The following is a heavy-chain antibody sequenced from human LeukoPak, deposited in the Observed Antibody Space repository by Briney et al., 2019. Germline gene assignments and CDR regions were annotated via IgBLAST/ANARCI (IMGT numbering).Heavy chain of an antibody. D-gene: IGHD3-10*01. CDR1: GYTFTSYY. V-gene: IGHV1-46*01. J-gene: IGHJ6*02. CDR3: ARVGRLGSPYYYYGMDV. CDR2: INPSGGST. Sequence: ASVKVSCKASGYTFTSYYMHWVRQAPGQGLEWMGIINPSGGSTSYAQKFQGWVTMTRDTSISTAYMELSRLRSDDTAVYYCARVGRLGSPYYYYGMDVWGQGTTVTVSS.